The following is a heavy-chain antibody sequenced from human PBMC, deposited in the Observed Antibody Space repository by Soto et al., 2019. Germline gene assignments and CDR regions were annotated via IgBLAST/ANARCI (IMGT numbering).Heavy chain of an antibody. Sequence: PGESLKISCKVSAYSFTSYWISWVRQMPGKGLEWMGRIDPSDSYTNYSPSFQGHVTISADKSISTAYLQWSSLKASDTAMYYCASPLTLNYYGSGSYGMDVWGQGTTVTVSS. D-gene: IGHD3-10*01. V-gene: IGHV5-10-1*01. CDR1: AYSFTSYW. CDR3: ASPLTLNYYGSGSYGMDV. J-gene: IGHJ6*02. CDR2: IDPSDSYT.